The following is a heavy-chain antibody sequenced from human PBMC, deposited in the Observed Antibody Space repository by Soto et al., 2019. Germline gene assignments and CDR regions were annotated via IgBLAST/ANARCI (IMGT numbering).Heavy chain of an antibody. V-gene: IGHV3-21*01. D-gene: IGHD1-26*01. Sequence: SGGSLRLSCAVSGFIFSRYSMNWVRQAPGKGLEWVSSIGTSGSYIYDTDSVKGRFTISRDNTKDSLYLQMNSLRAEDTAIYYCARGSAFIGLDYWGQGTPFTVSS. CDR2: IGTSGSYI. CDR1: GFIFSRYS. J-gene: IGHJ4*02. CDR3: ARGSAFIGLDY.